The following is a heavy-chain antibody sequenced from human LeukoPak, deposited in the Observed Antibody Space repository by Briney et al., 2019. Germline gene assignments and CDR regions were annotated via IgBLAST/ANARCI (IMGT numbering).Heavy chain of an antibody. CDR1: GGSISSGSYY. V-gene: IGHV4-61*02. Sequence: SETLSLTCTVSGGSISSGSYYWSWIRQPAGKGLEWIGRIYTSGSTNYNPSLKSRVTISVDTSKNQFSLKLSSVTAADTAVYYCARAHRPNGLTSPKFDYWGQGTGVTVSS. J-gene: IGHJ4*02. CDR2: IYTSGST. D-gene: IGHD3/OR15-3a*01. CDR3: ARAHRPNGLTSPKFDY.